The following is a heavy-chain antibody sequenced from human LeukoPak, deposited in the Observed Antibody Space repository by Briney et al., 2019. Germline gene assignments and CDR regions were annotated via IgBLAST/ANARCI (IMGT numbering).Heavy chain of an antibody. CDR2: IYYSGST. J-gene: IGHJ4*02. Sequence: YWXWIRQPPGKGLEWIGYIYYSGSTNYNPSLTSRVTISVDTSKNQFSLKLSSVTAADTAVYYCASSEYSSSSPDYWGQGTLVTVSS. CDR3: ASSEYSSSSPDY. D-gene: IGHD6-6*01. V-gene: IGHV4-59*01. CDR1: Y.